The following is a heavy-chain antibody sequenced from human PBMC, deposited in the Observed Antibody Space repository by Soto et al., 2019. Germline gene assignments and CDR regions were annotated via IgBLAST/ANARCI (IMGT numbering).Heavy chain of an antibody. J-gene: IGHJ5*02. CDR3: ARDLFDSSDYTTKWFDP. CDR1: GCSISSGDYS. V-gene: IGHV4-30-2*03. Sequence: SETLSLTCAVSGCSISSGDYSWPWIRQPPGEGLEWIGSIYHTGNAYYNPSLKSRVTISVDTSKNQFSLKLTSVTAADAALYYCARDLFDSSDYTTKWFDPCGQGTLVTVS. CDR2: IYHTGNA. D-gene: IGHD3-22*01.